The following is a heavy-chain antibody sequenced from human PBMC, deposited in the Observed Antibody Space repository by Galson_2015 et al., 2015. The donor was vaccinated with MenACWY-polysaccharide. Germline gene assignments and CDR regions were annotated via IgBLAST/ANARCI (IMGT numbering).Heavy chain of an antibody. J-gene: IGHJ3*02. CDR2: IVRGGTT. CDR3: AKSRSVADGFDI. D-gene: IGHD2-15*01. CDR1: GFTFSNYA. V-gene: IGHV3-23*01. Sequence: SLRLSCAASGFTFSNYAMNWVRQAPGKGLEWVSSIVRGGTTYYTDSMKGRLSTSRDNSRDTVYLQMNSLRAEDTALYYCAKSRSVADGFDIWGQGTMVTVSS.